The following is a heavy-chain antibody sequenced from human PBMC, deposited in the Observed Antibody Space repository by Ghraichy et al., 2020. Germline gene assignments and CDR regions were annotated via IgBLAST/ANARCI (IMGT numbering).Heavy chain of an antibody. V-gene: IGHV3-7*03. Sequence: GGSLRLSCAASGFTFRSYWMTWVRQAPGKGLEWVANIKQDGSEKYYVDSVKGRFTISRDNAKNSLYLQMNSLRVEDTAVYYCARDEAHSFWSGYSFYYYYYMDVWGKGTTVTVSS. CDR2: IKQDGSEK. D-gene: IGHD3-3*01. CDR1: GFTFRSYW. CDR3: ARDEAHSFWSGYSFYYYYYMDV. J-gene: IGHJ6*03.